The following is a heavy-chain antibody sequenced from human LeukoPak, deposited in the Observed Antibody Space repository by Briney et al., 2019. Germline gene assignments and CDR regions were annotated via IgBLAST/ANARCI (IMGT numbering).Heavy chain of an antibody. CDR2: IWYDGSNK. Sequence: GGSLRLSCAASGFTFSSYGMHWVRQAPGKGLEWVAVIWYDGSNKYYADSVKGRFTISRDNSKNTLYLQMNSLRAEDTAVYYCARENLKQQLVPYYYYGMDVWGQGTTVTVSS. CDR1: GFTFSSYG. CDR3: ARENLKQQLVPYYYYGMDV. J-gene: IGHJ6*02. V-gene: IGHV3-33*01. D-gene: IGHD6-13*01.